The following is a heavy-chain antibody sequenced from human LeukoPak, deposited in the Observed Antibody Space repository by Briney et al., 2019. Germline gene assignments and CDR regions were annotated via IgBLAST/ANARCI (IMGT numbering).Heavy chain of an antibody. J-gene: IGHJ4*02. CDR1: GYXXTSXX. D-gene: IGHD5-12*01. V-gene: IGHV1-18*01. CDR3: ARDDLYSGYDYDF. Sequence: ASLKVSCKASGYXXTSXXXXXXRXXXXXGXXXXGWISGYNGDTHYAQRLQGRLTMTKDTSTSTVYMELRSLTSDDTAFYYCARDDLYSGYDYDFWGQGTLVTVSS. CDR2: ISGYNGDT.